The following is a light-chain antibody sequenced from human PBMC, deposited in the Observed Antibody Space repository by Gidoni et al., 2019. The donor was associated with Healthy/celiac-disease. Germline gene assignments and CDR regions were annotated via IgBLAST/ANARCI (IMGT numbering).Light chain of an antibody. CDR2: QDS. CDR1: KLWDKY. J-gene: IGLJ2*01. CDR3: QAWDSSTVV. V-gene: IGLV3-1*01. Sequence: SYELTQPPSVSVSPGQTASITCSGDKLWDKYACWYQQKPGQSPVLVIYQDSKRPSGIPERFSGSNSGNTATLTISGTHAMDEADYYCQAWDSSTVVFGGGTKLTVL.